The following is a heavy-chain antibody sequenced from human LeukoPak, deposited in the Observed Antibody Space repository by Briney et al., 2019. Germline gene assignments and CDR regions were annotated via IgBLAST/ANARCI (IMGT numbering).Heavy chain of an antibody. V-gene: IGHV1-2*02. D-gene: IGHD3-10*01. CDR1: GYTFTGHY. Sequence: ASVKVSCKASGYTFTGHYMHWVRQAPGQGPEWMGCINPNSGGASFAPKLQGSVTMTRDTSMSTAYIELSRLRSGDRGVYHCARYALYASGGAGGFDIWGQGTMGTVSS. CDR3: ARYALYASGGAGGFDI. J-gene: IGHJ3*02. CDR2: INPNSGGA.